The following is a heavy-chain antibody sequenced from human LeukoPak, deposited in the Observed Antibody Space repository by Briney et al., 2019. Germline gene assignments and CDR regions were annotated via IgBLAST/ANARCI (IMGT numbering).Heavy chain of an antibody. Sequence: GRSLRLSCAASGFTFSSYGMHWVRQAPGKGLEWVAVISYDGSNKYYADSVKGRFTISRDNSKNTLYLQMNSLRAEDTAVYYCARDSGYYDSSGYIDYWGQGTLVTVSS. D-gene: IGHD3-22*01. J-gene: IGHJ4*02. CDR2: ISYDGSNK. CDR1: GFTFSSYG. V-gene: IGHV3-30*03. CDR3: ARDSGYYDSSGYIDY.